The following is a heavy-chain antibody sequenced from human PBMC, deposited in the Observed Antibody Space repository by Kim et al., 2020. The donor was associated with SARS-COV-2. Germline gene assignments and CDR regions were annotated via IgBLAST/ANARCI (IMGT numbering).Heavy chain of an antibody. CDR3: ARDRSGSYY. Sequence: SETLSLTCTVSGGSISSSSYYWGWIRQPPGKGLEWIGSIYYSGSTYYNPSLKSRVTISVDTSKNQFSLKLSSVTAADTAVYYCARDRSGSYYWGQGNLVTVSS. CDR2: IYYSGST. J-gene: IGHJ4*02. D-gene: IGHD1-26*01. CDR1: GGSISSSSYY. V-gene: IGHV4-39*07.